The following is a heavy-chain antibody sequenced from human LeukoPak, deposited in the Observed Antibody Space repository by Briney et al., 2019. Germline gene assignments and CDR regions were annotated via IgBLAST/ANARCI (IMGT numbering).Heavy chain of an antibody. D-gene: IGHD6-13*01. J-gene: IGHJ4*02. CDR1: GFTFSPYG. V-gene: IGHV3-48*04. Sequence: GGSLRLSCAASGFTFSPYGMNWVRQAPGKGLEWISYISRSATIIHYADSVKGRFTISRDNAKNSLYLQMNSLRAEDTALYYCAKGGIAAAAFFPYDWGQGTLVTVSS. CDR3: AKGGIAAAAFFPYD. CDR2: ISRSATII.